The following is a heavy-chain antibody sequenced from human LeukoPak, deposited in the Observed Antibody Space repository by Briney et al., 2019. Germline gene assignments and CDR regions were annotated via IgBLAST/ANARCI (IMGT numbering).Heavy chain of an antibody. J-gene: IGHJ4*02. CDR3: ATGSVVATTN. CDR2: IYHSGST. V-gene: IGHV4-4*02. D-gene: IGHD5-12*01. CDR1: GGSIGSSNW. Sequence: SGTLSLTCAVSGGSIGSSNWWRWVRPPPGKGLEWIGEIYHSGSTNYNPSLKRRVTISGDTSKNQFSLKLSSVTAADTAVYYCATGSVVATTNWGQGTLVTVSS.